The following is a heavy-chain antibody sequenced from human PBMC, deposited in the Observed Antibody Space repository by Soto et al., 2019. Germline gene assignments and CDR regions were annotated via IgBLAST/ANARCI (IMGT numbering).Heavy chain of an antibody. D-gene: IGHD5-18*01. CDR3: AKDVIGVIGTAMVNPHFDY. CDR1: GFTFSSYG. Sequence: QVQLVESGGGVVQPGRSLRLSCAASGFTFSSYGMHWVRQAPGKGLEWVEVISYDGSNKYYAHSVKGRFTISRDNSKNTLYLQMNSLRAEDTAVYYCAKDVIGVIGTAMVNPHFDYWGQGTLVTVAS. V-gene: IGHV3-30*18. J-gene: IGHJ4*02. CDR2: ISYDGSNK.